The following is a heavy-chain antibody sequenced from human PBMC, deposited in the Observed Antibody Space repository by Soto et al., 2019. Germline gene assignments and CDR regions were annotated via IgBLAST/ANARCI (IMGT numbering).Heavy chain of an antibody. CDR1: GGSTSSSIHY. Sequence: QLQLQESGPALVRPSETLSLNCVVSGGSTSSSIHYWGWIRQPPGKGLEWIGSMSHSGSTHYNPSLKSRVNISADKSKNQFSLTLTTVTPADTAVDFCARHMDYNILTGYFDWGQGTLVTVSS. J-gene: IGHJ4*02. CDR3: ARHMDYNILTGYFD. CDR2: MSHSGST. V-gene: IGHV4-39*01. D-gene: IGHD3-9*01.